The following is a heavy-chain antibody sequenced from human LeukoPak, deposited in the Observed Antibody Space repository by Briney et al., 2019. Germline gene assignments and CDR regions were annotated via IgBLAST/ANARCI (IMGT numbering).Heavy chain of an antibody. CDR3: AKERESYFEFDL. D-gene: IGHD1-26*01. J-gene: IGHJ4*02. CDR2: ISGSADNT. Sequence: GGSLRLSCTASGFTFGDYGMSWVRQAPGKGLEWVSAISGSADNTYYVDSVKGRFTISRDNSRNTLYLQMNSLRAEDTAIYYCAKERESYFEFDLWGQGTLVTVSS. V-gene: IGHV3-23*01. CDR1: GFTFGDYG.